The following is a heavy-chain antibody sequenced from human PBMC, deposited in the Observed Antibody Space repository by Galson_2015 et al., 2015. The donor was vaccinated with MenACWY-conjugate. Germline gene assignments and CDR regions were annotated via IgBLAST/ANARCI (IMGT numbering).Heavy chain of an antibody. D-gene: IGHD3-22*01. CDR3: AKGANYYDSSGKRYDAFDI. V-gene: IGHV3-23*01. CDR1: GFTFSKCA. J-gene: IGHJ3*02. CDR2: ISASGSDI. Sequence: SLRLSCAASGFTFSKCAMSWVRQAPGKGLEWVSGISASGSDIDYADSVKGRFTISRDNSKNTVYLQMNSLRAEDTAVYHCAKGANYYDSSGKRYDAFDIWGQGTMVTVSS.